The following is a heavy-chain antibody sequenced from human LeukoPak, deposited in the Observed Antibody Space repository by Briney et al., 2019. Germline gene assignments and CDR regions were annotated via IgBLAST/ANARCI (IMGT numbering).Heavy chain of an antibody. D-gene: IGHD3-9*01. CDR2: ISGSGGST. CDR1: GFTFSSYA. J-gene: IGHJ4*02. Sequence: GGSLRLSCAASGFTFSSYAMSWVRQAPGKGLEWVSAISGSGGSTYYADSVKGRFTISRDNSKNTLYLQMNSLRAEDTAVYYFAKDAGIDWLLSTYYFDYWGQGTLVTVSS. V-gene: IGHV3-23*01. CDR3: AKDAGIDWLLSTYYFDY.